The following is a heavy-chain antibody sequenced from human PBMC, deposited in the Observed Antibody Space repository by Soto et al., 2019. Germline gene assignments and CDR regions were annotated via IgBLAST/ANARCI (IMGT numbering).Heavy chain of an antibody. Sequence: SETLSLTCTVSGVSISSGKWWSWVRQPPGEGLEWIGEIFHTGNTDYKPSLKSRVSILVDKSKNQFSLNLDSVTAADTSVYYCARNLFDSRGYPPEVWGQGILVTVSS. CDR3: ARNLFDSRGYPPEV. D-gene: IGHD3-22*01. V-gene: IGHV4-4*02. CDR2: IFHTGNT. CDR1: GVSISSGKW. J-gene: IGHJ4*02.